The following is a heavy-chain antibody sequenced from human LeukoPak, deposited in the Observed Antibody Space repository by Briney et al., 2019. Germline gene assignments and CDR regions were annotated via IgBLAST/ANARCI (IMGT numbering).Heavy chain of an antibody. CDR2: FSSGGSA. CDR3: ARKQTGTMYDV. V-gene: IGHV4-39*07. CDR1: GGSISSSSYY. J-gene: IGHJ4*02. D-gene: IGHD1-7*01. Sequence: SETLSLTCIVPGGSISSSSYYWAWIRQSPGKRLEWIGTFSSGGSAYYNPSLTSRVSISKDTSDNQFSLRLYSVTAADTAVYYCARKQTGTMYDVWGQGTQVTVSS.